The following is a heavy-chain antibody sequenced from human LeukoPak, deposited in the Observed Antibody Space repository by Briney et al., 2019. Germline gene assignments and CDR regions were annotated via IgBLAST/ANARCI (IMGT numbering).Heavy chain of an antibody. CDR2: IYYSGST. Sequence: KPSETLSLTCTVAGGSISSYYWSWIRQPPGKGLEWIGYIYYSGSTNYNPSLKSRVTISVDTSKNQFSLKLRSVTAADTAVYYCARAVHSYGDYEDLAVRFDPWGQGTLVTVSS. V-gene: IGHV4-59*01. CDR1: GGSISSYY. J-gene: IGHJ5*02. D-gene: IGHD4-17*01. CDR3: ARAVHSYGDYEDLAVRFDP.